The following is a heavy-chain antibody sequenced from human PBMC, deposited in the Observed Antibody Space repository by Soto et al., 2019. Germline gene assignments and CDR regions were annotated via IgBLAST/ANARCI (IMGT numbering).Heavy chain of an antibody. CDR1: GFTFSSYW. V-gene: IGHV3-7*03. Sequence: GWSLRLSCAASGFTFSSYWMSWVRQAPGKGLEWVANIKQDGSEKYYVDSVKGRFTISRDNAKNSLYLQMNSLRAEDTAVYYCARDSRIAVADCFDPWGQGTLVTVSS. CDR3: ARDSRIAVADCFDP. CDR2: IKQDGSEK. J-gene: IGHJ5*02. D-gene: IGHD6-19*01.